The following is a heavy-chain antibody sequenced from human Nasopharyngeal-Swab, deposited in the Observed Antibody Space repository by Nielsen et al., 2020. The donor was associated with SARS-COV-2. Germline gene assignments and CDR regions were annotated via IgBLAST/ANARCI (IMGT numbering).Heavy chain of an antibody. CDR2: ISAYNGNT. J-gene: IGHJ4*02. CDR1: GYTFTSYG. V-gene: IGHV1-18*01. D-gene: IGHD5-18*01. Sequence: SVKVSCKASGYTFTSYGISWVRQAPGQGLEWMGWISAYNGNTNYAQKLQGRVTMTTDTSTSTAYMELRSLRSDDTAVYYCARRSDTAMVTPIDYWGQGTLVTVSS. CDR3: ARRSDTAMVTPIDY.